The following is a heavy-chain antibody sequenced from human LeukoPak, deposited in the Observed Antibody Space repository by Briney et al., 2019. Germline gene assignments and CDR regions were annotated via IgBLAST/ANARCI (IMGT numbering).Heavy chain of an antibody. CDR3: AKRPGSTSKRYFDY. D-gene: IGHD6-13*01. CDR2: ISGGGGTT. Sequence: PGGSLRLSCAASGFTFSSFALSWVRQAPGKGLEWVSAISGGGGTTYYAESVKGRFTISRDNSRNALYLQMSSLRAEDTAVYYCAKRPGSTSKRYFDYWGQGTLVTVSS. CDR1: GFTFSSFA. J-gene: IGHJ4*02. V-gene: IGHV3-23*01.